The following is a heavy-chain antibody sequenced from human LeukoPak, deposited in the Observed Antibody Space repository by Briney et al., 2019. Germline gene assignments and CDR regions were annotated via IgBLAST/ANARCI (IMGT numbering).Heavy chain of an antibody. Sequence: GGSLRLSCAASGFTFSSYWMSWVRQAPGKGLEWVANIKQDGSEKYYVDSVKGRFTISRDNAKNSLYLQMNSLRAEDTAVYYCARDLVAGTPGAFDYWGQGTLVTVSS. D-gene: IGHD6-19*01. CDR2: IKQDGSEK. CDR1: GFTFSSYW. J-gene: IGHJ4*02. V-gene: IGHV3-7*01. CDR3: ARDLVAGTPGAFDY.